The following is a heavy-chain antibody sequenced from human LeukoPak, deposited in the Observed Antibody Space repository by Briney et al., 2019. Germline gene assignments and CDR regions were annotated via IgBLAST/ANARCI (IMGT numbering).Heavy chain of an antibody. J-gene: IGHJ4*02. CDR1: GFTFSSYG. V-gene: IGHV3-23*01. CDR3: AKDVLIAGRGPFDY. Sequence: GRSLRLSCAASGFTFSSYGMHWVRQAPGKGLEWVSAISGSGGSTYYADSVKGRFTISRDNSKNTLYLQMNSLRAEDTAVYYCAKDVLIAGRGPFDYWGQGTLVTVSS. CDR2: ISGSGGST. D-gene: IGHD2-21*01.